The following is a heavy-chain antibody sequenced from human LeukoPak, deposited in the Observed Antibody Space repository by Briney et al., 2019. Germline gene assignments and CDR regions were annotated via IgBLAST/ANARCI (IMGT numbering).Heavy chain of an antibody. V-gene: IGHV1-2*02. D-gene: IGHD4-17*01. J-gene: IGHJ5*02. CDR3: ARGLRIDPKAINWFDP. Sequence: ASVKVSCKASGYTFTGYYMHWVRQAPGQGLEWMGWINPNSGGTNYAQKFQGRVTMTRDTSISTAYMELSRLRSDDTAVYYCARGLRIDPKAINWFDPWGQGTLVTVSS. CDR1: GYTFTGYY. CDR2: INPNSGGT.